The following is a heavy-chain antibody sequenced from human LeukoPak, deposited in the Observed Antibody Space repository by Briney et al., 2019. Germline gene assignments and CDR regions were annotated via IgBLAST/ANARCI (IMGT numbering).Heavy chain of an antibody. Sequence: GGSLRLSCAVSGFTVSVNYMTWVRQAPVRGLEWVSSMDFDGRISYPDSVKGRFSISRDHSKNTLYLQMNSLRAEDTAVYYCARDHSADYSHAFDSWGQGTVVTVSS. CDR1: GFTVSVNY. J-gene: IGHJ3*02. CDR2: MDFDGRI. V-gene: IGHV3-66*01. D-gene: IGHD1-26*01. CDR3: ARDHSADYSHAFDS.